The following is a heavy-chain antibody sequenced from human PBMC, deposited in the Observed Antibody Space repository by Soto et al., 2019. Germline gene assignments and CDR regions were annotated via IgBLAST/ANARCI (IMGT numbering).Heavy chain of an antibody. V-gene: IGHV4-4*02. CDR3: AKGTMVGGVTLFDP. Sequence: SETLSLTCAVSSGSISSSNWWSWVRQPPGKGLEWIGEIYHSGSTNYNPSLKSRVTISVDKSKNQFSLKLSSVTAADTAVYYWAKGTMVGGVTLFDPWGKEPKVTAPS. CDR2: IYHSGST. D-gene: IGHD3-10*01. CDR1: SGSISSSNW. J-gene: IGHJ5*02.